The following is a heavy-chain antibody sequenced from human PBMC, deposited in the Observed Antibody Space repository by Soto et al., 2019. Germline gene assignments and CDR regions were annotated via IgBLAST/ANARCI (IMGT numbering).Heavy chain of an antibody. Sequence: SVKVSCKASGYTFTSYGISWVRQAPGQGLEWMGGIIPIFGTANYAQKFQGRVTITADESTSTAYMELSSLRSEDTAVYYCASTAQGVGGNSDYWGQGTLVTVSS. D-gene: IGHD2-21*02. J-gene: IGHJ4*02. CDR1: GYTFTSYG. V-gene: IGHV1-69*13. CDR2: IIPIFGTA. CDR3: ASTAQGVGGNSDY.